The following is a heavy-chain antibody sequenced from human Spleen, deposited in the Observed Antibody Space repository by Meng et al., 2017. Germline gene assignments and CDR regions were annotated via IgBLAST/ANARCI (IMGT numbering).Heavy chain of an antibody. J-gene: IGHJ4*02. CDR1: GFSFSIYS. D-gene: IGHD2-15*01. V-gene: IGHV3-21*01. CDR2: ISSSSYYT. Sequence: GESLKISCAASGFSFSIYSMNWVRQAPGKGLEWVSSISSSSYYTYYADSVKGRFTISRDNAKNSLYLQMNSLRAEDTAVYYCARDHSPNCSGGTCYAPYDYWGQGTLVTVSS. CDR3: ARDHSPNCSGGTCYAPYDY.